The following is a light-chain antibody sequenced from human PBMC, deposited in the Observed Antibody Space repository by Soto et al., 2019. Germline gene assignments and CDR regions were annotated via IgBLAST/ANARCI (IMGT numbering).Light chain of an antibody. CDR2: AAS. J-gene: IGKJ5*01. CDR3: QRYKSAST. Sequence: DIPMTQSPSSLSASVGDRVTITCRASHAISNYLAWYQQKPGEVPNLLVYAASTLQSGVPSRFSGSGSGTDFTLTISSLQPEDVAIYYCQRYKSASTFGPGTRLEI. CDR1: HAISNY. V-gene: IGKV1-27*01.